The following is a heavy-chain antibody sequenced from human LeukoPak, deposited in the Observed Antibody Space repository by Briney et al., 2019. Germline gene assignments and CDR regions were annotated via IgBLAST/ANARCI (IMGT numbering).Heavy chain of an antibody. CDR3: ARVKSYEFDY. Sequence: SETLSLTCTVSGGSISSHYWSWIRQPPGKGLEWIGYIYYSGSTSYNPSLKSRVTISVDTSKNQFSLKLSSVTAADTAVYYCARVKSYEFDYWGQGTLVTVSS. D-gene: IGHD3-16*02. CDR1: GGSISSHY. J-gene: IGHJ4*02. V-gene: IGHV4-59*11. CDR2: IYYSGST.